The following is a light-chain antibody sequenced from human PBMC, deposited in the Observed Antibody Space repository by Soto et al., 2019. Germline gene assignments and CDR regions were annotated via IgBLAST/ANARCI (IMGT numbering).Light chain of an antibody. CDR3: QQRSNWPRT. J-gene: IGKJ1*01. Sequence: EIVMTQSPATLSVSPWQRSTPSGRASQSLTSNLAWYQQKPGQAPRLLIYGASTRATGIPARFSGSGSGTEFTLTISSLQSEDFAVYYCQQRSNWPRTFGQGTKV. CDR2: GAS. CDR1: QSLTSN. V-gene: IGKV3-15*01.